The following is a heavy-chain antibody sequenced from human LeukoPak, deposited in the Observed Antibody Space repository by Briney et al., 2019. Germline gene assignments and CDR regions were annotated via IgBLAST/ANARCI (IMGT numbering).Heavy chain of an antibody. J-gene: IGHJ6*02. D-gene: IGHD6-13*01. CDR1: GGTFSSYA. Sequence: SVKVSCKASGGTFSSYAISWVRQAPGQGLEWMGGIIPIFGTANYAQKFQGRVTITADKSTSTAYMELSSLRSEDTAVYYCASEVYSSGSYYYYGMDVWGQGTTVTVSS. V-gene: IGHV1-69*06. CDR3: ASEVYSSGSYYYYGMDV. CDR2: IIPIFGTA.